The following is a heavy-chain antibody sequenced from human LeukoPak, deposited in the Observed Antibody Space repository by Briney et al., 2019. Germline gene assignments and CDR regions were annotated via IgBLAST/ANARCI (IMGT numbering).Heavy chain of an antibody. V-gene: IGHV4-30-2*01. J-gene: IGHJ4*02. CDR1: GGSINSGGYS. D-gene: IGHD3-22*01. CDR3: ARAGGFNYYDSSGIY. Sequence: SETLSLTCAVSGGSINSGGYSWSWIRQPPGKGLEWIGYIYHSGSTYYNPSLKSRVTISVDRSKNQFSLKLSSVTAADTAVYYCARAGGFNYYDSSGIYWGQGTLVTVSS. CDR2: IYHSGST.